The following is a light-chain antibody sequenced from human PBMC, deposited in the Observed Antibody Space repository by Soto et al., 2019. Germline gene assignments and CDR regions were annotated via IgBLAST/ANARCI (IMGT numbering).Light chain of an antibody. CDR1: QNIDNY. Sequence: DIQMTQSPASLSASLGDRVSITCRARQNIDNYLNWYQQKPGKAPKLLIYATSTLQSGVPSRFSGSGSGTEFTLTISSLQAEDFATYFCQESYTTPPVSFGGGTKVDIK. CDR3: QESYTTPPVS. V-gene: IGKV1-39*01. J-gene: IGKJ4*01. CDR2: ATS.